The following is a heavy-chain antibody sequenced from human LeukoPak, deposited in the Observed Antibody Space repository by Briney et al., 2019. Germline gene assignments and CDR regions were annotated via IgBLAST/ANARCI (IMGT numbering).Heavy chain of an antibody. CDR1: GYTFTGYY. J-gene: IGHJ5*02. CDR2: INPNSGGT. Sequence: GASVKVSFKASGYTFTGYYMHWVRQAPGQGLEWMGWINPNSGGTNYAQKFQGRVTMTRDTSISTAYMELSRLRSDDTAVYYCARTSLWFGELLHWFDPWGQGTLVTVSS. V-gene: IGHV1-2*02. CDR3: ARTSLWFGELLHWFDP. D-gene: IGHD3-10*01.